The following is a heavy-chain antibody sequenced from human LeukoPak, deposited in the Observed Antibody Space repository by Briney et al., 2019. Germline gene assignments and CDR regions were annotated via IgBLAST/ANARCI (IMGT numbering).Heavy chain of an antibody. CDR3: ASNWNDDAFDI. D-gene: IGHD1-20*01. CDR2: IYYSGST. V-gene: IGHV4-59*01. J-gene: IGHJ3*02. CDR1: GGSISSYY. Sequence: SETLSLTCTVSGGSISSYYWSWIRQPPGKGLEWIGYIYYSGSTNYNPSLKSRVTISVDTSKNQFSLKLSSVTAADTAVYYCASNWNDDAFDIRGQGTMVTVSS.